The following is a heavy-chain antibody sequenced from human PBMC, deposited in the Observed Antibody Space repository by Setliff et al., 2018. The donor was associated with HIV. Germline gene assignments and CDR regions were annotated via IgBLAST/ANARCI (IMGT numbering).Heavy chain of an antibody. CDR2: INPNSGGT. CDR1: GYTFTGYY. CDR3: ARVESGSDY. V-gene: IGHV1-2*02. Sequence: ASVKVSCKASGYTFTGYYMHWVRQAPGPGLEWMGWINPNSGGTNYAQKFQGGVTMTRDTSISTAYMELTRLTSDDTAVYYCARVESGSDYWGQGTLVTAPQ. D-gene: IGHD5-12*01. J-gene: IGHJ4*02.